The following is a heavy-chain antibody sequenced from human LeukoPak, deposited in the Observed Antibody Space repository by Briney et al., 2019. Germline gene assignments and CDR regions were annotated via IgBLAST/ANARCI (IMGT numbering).Heavy chain of an antibody. V-gene: IGHV4-39*07. D-gene: IGHD6-19*01. Sequence: SETLSLTCTVSGGSISSSSYYWGWIRQPPGKGLEWIGSIYYSGSTYYNPSLKSRVTISVDTSKNQFSLKLSSVTAADTAVYYCAREMGSGWHGWFDPWGQGTLVTVSS. CDR2: IYYSGST. CDR3: AREMGSGWHGWFDP. J-gene: IGHJ5*02. CDR1: GGSISSSSYY.